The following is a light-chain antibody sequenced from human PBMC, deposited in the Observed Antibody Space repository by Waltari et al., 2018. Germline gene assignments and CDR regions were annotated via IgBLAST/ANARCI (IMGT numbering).Light chain of an antibody. CDR3: QVWDTSSDHWV. V-gene: IGLV3-21*04. J-gene: IGLJ3*02. Sequence: SYVLTQPPSVSVAPGKTAKITCGGNNIGDKRVHWYQQKPGQAPVLVIYYDDDRPSGIPERFSCSNSGSTAALTISRVEAGDEADYYCQVWDTSSDHWVFGGGTELTVL. CDR2: YDD. CDR1: NIGDKR.